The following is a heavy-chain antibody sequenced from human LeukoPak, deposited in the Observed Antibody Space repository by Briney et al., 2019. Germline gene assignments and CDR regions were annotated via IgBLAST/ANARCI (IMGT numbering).Heavy chain of an antibody. Sequence: GASVKVSCKASGYTFTGYYMHWVRQAPGQGLEWMGWINPNSGGTNYAQKFQGRVTMTRDTSISTAYMELSRLRSDDTAVYYCARNYDILTGYWVLPLPQFNWFDPWGQGTLVTVSS. D-gene: IGHD3-9*01. V-gene: IGHV1-2*02. J-gene: IGHJ5*02. CDR1: GYTFTGYY. CDR3: ARNYDILTGYWVLPLPQFNWFDP. CDR2: INPNSGGT.